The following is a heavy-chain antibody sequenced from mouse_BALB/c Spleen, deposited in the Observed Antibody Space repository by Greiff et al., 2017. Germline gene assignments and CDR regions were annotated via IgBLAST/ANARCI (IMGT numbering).Heavy chain of an antibody. CDR2: FYPGSGSI. CDR1: GYTFTEYI. D-gene: IGHD2-10*01. Sequence: QVQLKQSGAELVKPGASVKLSCTASGYTFTEYIIHWVKQRSGQGLEWIGWFYPGSGSIKYNEKFKDKATLTADTSSSTVYMELSRLTSEDSAVYFCARRGPAYYGKNDDAMEYWGQGTSVTVSS. V-gene: IGHV1-62-2*01. J-gene: IGHJ4*01. CDR3: ARRGPAYYGKNDDAMEY.